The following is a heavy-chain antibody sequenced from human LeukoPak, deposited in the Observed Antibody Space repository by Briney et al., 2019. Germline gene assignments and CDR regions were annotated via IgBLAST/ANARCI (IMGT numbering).Heavy chain of an antibody. Sequence: SETLSLTCTVSGGSISSYYWSWIRQPPGKGLEWIGYIYYSGSTNYNPSLKSRVTISVDTSKNQFSLKLSSVTAADTAVYYCARDRSISSGWYVHPNEFDPWGQGTLVTVSS. CDR3: ARDRSISSGWYVHPNEFDP. J-gene: IGHJ5*02. CDR1: GGSISSYY. D-gene: IGHD6-19*01. CDR2: IYYSGST. V-gene: IGHV4-59*01.